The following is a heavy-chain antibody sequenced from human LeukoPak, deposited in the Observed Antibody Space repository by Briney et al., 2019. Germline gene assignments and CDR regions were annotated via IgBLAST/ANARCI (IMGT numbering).Heavy chain of an antibody. CDR3: ATYDYYMDV. Sequence: KPSETLSLTCTVSNGSFSSYFWSWIRQPAGKGLEWIGRIYTSGSTNYNPSLKSRVTMSLDTSKNHFYLKLRSVTAADTAVYYCATYDYYMDVWGKGTTVTVSS. D-gene: IGHD2-2*01. V-gene: IGHV4-4*07. CDR2: IYTSGST. J-gene: IGHJ6*03. CDR1: NGSFSSYF.